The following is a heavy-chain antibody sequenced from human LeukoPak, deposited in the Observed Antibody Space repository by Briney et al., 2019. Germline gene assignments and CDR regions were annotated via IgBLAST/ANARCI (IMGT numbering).Heavy chain of an antibody. D-gene: IGHD3-22*01. V-gene: IGHV1-24*01. CDR1: GYTLSELS. CDR3: ATWGPDYYNNGLPVAFDY. J-gene: IGHJ4*02. CDR2: FDPEDGET. Sequence: ASVKVSCKVSGYTLSELSMHWVRQAPGKGLEWMGGFDPEDGETIYAQKFQGRVTMTEDTSTDTAYMELSSLRSQDTTVYYCATWGPDYYNNGLPVAFDYWGQGTLVTVSS.